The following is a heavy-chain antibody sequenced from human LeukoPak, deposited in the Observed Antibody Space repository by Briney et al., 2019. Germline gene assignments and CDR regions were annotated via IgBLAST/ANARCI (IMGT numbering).Heavy chain of an antibody. CDR1: GFTFSSYW. J-gene: IGHJ4*02. CDR3: ARAPPGRKGYNPYYFDY. V-gene: IGHV3-7*03. Sequence: GGSLRLSCAASGFTFSSYWMSWVRQAPGKGLEWVANIKQDGSEKYYVDSVKGRFTISRDNSKNTVYLQMNSLRVDDTAVYCARAPPGRKGYNPYYFDYWGQGTRVTVSS. D-gene: IGHD5-24*01. CDR2: IKQDGSEK.